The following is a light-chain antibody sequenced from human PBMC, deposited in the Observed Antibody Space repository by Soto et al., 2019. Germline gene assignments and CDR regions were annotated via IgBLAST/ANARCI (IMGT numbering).Light chain of an antibody. V-gene: IGKV1-5*03. J-gene: IGKJ1*01. Sequence: DIRMTQSPSTLSASVGDRVTITCRASQSISGSLAWYQQKPGKAPKLLIYEASNIKSGVTSRFSGSGSGTEYTLTISSLQPDDSASYYCQLCSGDWTFGQGTRVEIK. CDR2: EAS. CDR1: QSISGS. CDR3: QLCSGDWT.